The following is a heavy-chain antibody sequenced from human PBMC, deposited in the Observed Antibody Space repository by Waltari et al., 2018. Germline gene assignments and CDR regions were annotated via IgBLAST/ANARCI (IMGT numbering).Heavy chain of an antibody. D-gene: IGHD6-13*01. V-gene: IGHV4-59*11. J-gene: IGHJ4*02. Sequence: QVQLQESGPGLVKPSETLSLTCTVSGGSISSHYWSWIRQPPGKGLEWIGYIYYSGSTNYNPSLKSRVTISVDTSKNQFSLKLSSVTAADTAVYYCARENSIAAAGTVAYYFDYWGQGTLVTVSS. CDR1: GGSISSHY. CDR3: ARENSIAAAGTVAYYFDY. CDR2: IYYSGST.